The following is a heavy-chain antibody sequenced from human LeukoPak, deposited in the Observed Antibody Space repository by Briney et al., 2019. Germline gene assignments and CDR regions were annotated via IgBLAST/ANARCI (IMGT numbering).Heavy chain of an antibody. CDR1: GGTFSSYA. V-gene: IGHV1-69*04. J-gene: IGHJ4*02. Sequence: SVKVSCKASGGTFSSYAISWVRQAPGQGLEWMGRIIPILGIANYAQKFQGRVTITADKSTSTAYMELSSLRSDDTAIYYCARDNPPYCNGGSCYSYWGQGTLVTVSS. CDR2: IIPILGIA. CDR3: ARDNPPYCNGGSCYSY. D-gene: IGHD2-15*01.